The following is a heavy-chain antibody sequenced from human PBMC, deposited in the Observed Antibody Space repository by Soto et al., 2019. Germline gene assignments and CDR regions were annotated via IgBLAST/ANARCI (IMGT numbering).Heavy chain of an antibody. CDR1: GFTFSSYG. D-gene: IGHD6-13*01. CDR2: IWYDGSNK. Sequence: QVQLVESGGGVVQPGRSLRLSCAASGFTFSSYGMHWVRQAPGKGLEWVAVIWYDGSNKYYADSVKGRFTISRDNSKNTLYLQMNSLRDEDTAVYYCAREGMPDSSWFSSYYYGMDVW. CDR3: AREGMPDSSWFSSYYYGMDV. V-gene: IGHV3-33*01. J-gene: IGHJ6*01.